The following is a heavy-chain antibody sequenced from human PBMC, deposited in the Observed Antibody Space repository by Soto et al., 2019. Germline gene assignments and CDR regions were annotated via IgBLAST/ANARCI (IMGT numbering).Heavy chain of an antibody. V-gene: IGHV3-30*18. CDR2: ISYDGSNK. CDR1: GFTFSSYG. Sequence: QVQLVESGGGVVQPGRSLRLSCAASGFTFSSYGMHWVRQAPGKGLEWVAVISYDGSNKYYADSVKGRFTISRDNSKNPLYLQMNSLRAEDTAVYYCAKDNRMGSSSWSPPSFDPWGQGTLVTVSS. D-gene: IGHD6-13*01. J-gene: IGHJ5*02. CDR3: AKDNRMGSSSWSPPSFDP.